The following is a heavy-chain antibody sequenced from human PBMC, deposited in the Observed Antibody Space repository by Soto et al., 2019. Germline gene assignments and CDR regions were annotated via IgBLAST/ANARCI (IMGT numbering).Heavy chain of an antibody. J-gene: IGHJ4*02. CDR3: VTNSYYDILTGFDSFDY. Sequence: QVQLVESGGGVVQPGKSLRLSCTASGFTFSRYGMHWVRQAPGKGLEWVAVMSYDGSNKWYADSVKGRFNVSRDNSKNTLFLQMNSLRAEDTAVYYCVTNSYYDILTGFDSFDYWGQGAPVTVSS. D-gene: IGHD3-9*01. CDR2: MSYDGSNK. V-gene: IGHV3-30*03. CDR1: GFTFSRYG.